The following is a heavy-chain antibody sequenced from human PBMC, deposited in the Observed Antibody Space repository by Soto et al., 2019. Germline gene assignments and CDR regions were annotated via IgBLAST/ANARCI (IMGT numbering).Heavy chain of an antibody. CDR3: ARGIIRGVVYYGVEV. CDR2: MSFDGSYK. Sequence: QEQLVESGGGAVQPGRALRLSGTASGFSFSSYDMHWVLQAPGEGLECVSGMSFDGSYKHYADSVKGRFTISRDNSENTLYLQMNGLRPEDTAVYFCARGIIRGVVYYGVEVWGQGTTVTVS. V-gene: IGHV3-30*03. D-gene: IGHD3-10*01. CDR1: GFSFSSYD. J-gene: IGHJ6*02.